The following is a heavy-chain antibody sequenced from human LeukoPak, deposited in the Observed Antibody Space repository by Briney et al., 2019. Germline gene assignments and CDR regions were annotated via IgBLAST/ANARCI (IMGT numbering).Heavy chain of an antibody. Sequence: SETLSLTCTVSGVSISRSSDYWGCIPQPPGKGREWIGGIYYNGSTYYNPSLKSRVPISVDTSKNQFSLKLSSVTAADTAVYYCARHEKAVAGKHFDYWGQGTLVTVSS. D-gene: IGHD6-19*01. CDR1: GVSISRSSDY. CDR2: IYYNGST. J-gene: IGHJ4*02. V-gene: IGHV4-39*01. CDR3: ARHEKAVAGKHFDY.